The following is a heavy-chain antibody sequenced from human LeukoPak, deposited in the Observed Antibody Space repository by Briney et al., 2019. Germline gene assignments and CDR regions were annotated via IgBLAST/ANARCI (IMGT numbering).Heavy chain of an antibody. Sequence: PSETLSLTCTVSGYSISSGYYWGWIRQPPGKGLEWIGSIYHSGSTYYNPSLKSRVTISVDTSKNQFSLKLSSVTAADTAVYYCARDNLAGRGDYWGQGTLVTVSS. D-gene: IGHD6-19*01. CDR1: GYSISSGYY. V-gene: IGHV4-38-2*02. CDR2: IYHSGST. CDR3: ARDNLAGRGDY. J-gene: IGHJ4*02.